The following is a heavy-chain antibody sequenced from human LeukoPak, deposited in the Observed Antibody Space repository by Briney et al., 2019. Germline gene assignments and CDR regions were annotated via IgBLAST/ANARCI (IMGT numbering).Heavy chain of an antibody. CDR3: AKGSGNWNPHLVDY. CDR2: IRYDGSNK. CDR1: GFTFSSYG. Sequence: PGGSLRLSCAASGFTFSSYGMHWVRQAPGKGLEWVAFIRYDGSNKYYADSVKGRFTISRDNSKNTLYLQMNSLRAEDTAVYYCAKGSGNWNPHLVDYWGQGTLVTVSS. D-gene: IGHD1-1*01. J-gene: IGHJ4*02. V-gene: IGHV3-30*02.